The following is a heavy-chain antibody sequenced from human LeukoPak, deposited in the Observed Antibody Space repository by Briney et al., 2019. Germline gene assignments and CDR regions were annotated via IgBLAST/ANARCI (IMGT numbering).Heavy chain of an antibody. CDR3: AREDMGYCSGGSCYRAWFAP. D-gene: IGHD2-15*01. CDR1: GFTFSSYT. Sequence: PGGSLRLSCAASGFTFSSYTMNWVRQAPGKGLEWVSYISSSGSTIYYADSVKGRFTISRDNAKNSLYLQMNSLRAEDTAVYYCAREDMGYCSGGSCYRAWFAPSGQRTLATVSS. CDR2: ISSSGSTI. V-gene: IGHV3-48*03. J-gene: IGHJ5*02.